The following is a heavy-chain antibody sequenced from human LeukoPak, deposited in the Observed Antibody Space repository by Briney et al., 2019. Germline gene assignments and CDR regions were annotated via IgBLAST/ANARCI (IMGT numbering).Heavy chain of an antibody. V-gene: IGHV3-21*01. CDR2: ISSSSSYI. CDR1: GFTFSSYS. CDR3: ARTYYDILTGQRWFDY. J-gene: IGHJ4*02. D-gene: IGHD3-9*01. Sequence: PGGSLRLSCAASGFTFSSYSMNWVRQAPGKGLEWVSSISSSSSYIYYADSVKGRFTISRDNAKNSLYLQMNSLRAEDTAVYYCARTYYDILTGQRWFDYWGQGTLVTVSS.